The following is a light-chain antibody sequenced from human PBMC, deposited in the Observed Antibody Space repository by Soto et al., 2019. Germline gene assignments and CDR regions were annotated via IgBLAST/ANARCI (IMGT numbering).Light chain of an antibody. CDR1: QSVSSSY. J-gene: IGKJ2*01. V-gene: IGKV3-20*01. CDR3: QQYGSSPMYT. Sequence: EIVLTQSPGTLSLSPGERATLSCRASQSVSSSYLAWYQQKPGQAPRLLIYGASSRATGIPDRFSGSGSGTDFTLTISRLEPENIEVYYCQQYGSSPMYTFGQGTNLEIK. CDR2: GAS.